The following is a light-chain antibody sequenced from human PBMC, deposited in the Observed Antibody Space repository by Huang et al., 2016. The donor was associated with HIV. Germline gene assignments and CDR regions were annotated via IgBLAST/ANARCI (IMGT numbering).Light chain of an antibody. Sequence: IVLTQSPGTLSLSPGEKATLPCRASQSVSSDNLAWYQQKPGQAPRLLMADASNRATGIPDRFSGSGYGTHFSLSITTLEPEDFAVYYCQQYGTSPFTFGGGTKVEIK. CDR2: DAS. V-gene: IGKV3-20*01. J-gene: IGKJ4*01. CDR1: QSVSSDN. CDR3: QQYGTSPFT.